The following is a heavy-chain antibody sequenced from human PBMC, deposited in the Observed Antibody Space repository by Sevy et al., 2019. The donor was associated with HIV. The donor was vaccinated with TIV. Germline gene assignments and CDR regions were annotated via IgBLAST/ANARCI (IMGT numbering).Heavy chain of an antibody. CDR3: ARGRIVVVPAARHDAFDI. CDR2: IIPIFGTA. CDR1: GGTFSSYA. Sequence: ASVKVSCKASGGTFSSYAISWVRQAPGQGLEWMGGIIPIFGTANYAQKFQGRVTITADESTSTAYMELSSLRSEDTALYYCARGRIVVVPAARHDAFDIWGQGTMVTVSS. V-gene: IGHV1-69*13. J-gene: IGHJ3*02. D-gene: IGHD2-2*01.